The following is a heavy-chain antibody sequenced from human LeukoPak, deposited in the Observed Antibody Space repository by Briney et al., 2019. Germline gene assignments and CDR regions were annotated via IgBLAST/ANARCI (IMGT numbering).Heavy chain of an antibody. Sequence: GWSLRLSCAASGFTFSSYELNWVRQAPGKGLDLFSYISSSGSTIYYADSVKGRFTISRDNAKNSLYLQMNSLRAEDTAVFYRQKGAYDISDIWGQGTMVTVSS. CDR3: QKGAYDISDI. CDR1: GFTFSSYE. V-gene: IGHV3-48*03. CDR2: ISSSGSTI. J-gene: IGHJ3*02. D-gene: IGHD3-9*01.